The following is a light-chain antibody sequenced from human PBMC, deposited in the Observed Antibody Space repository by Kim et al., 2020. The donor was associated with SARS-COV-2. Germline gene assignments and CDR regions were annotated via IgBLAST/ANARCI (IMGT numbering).Light chain of an antibody. J-gene: IGKJ1*01. Sequence: EIVLTQSPATLSLSPGERATLSCRASQSVGSYLAWYQQKPGQAPRLLIYDASNRATGIPARFSGSGSGTDFTLTISSLEPEDFAVYYCQQRSNWPATFGQGTKVDIK. CDR2: DAS. V-gene: IGKV3-11*01. CDR3: QQRSNWPAT. CDR1: QSVGSY.